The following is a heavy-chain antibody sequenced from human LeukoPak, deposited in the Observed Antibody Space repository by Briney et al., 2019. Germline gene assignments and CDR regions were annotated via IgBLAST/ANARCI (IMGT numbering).Heavy chain of an antibody. CDR3: TRDRGDGYIYFDY. J-gene: IGHJ4*02. Sequence: PGGSLRLSCAASGFSFSSYWMHWVRRAPGKGLVWVSRINSDGSSTNYADSVKGRFTISRDNAKNTQYLQMNSLRAEDTAVYYCTRDRGDGYIYFDYWGQGTLVTVSS. D-gene: IGHD5-24*01. CDR1: GFSFSSYW. V-gene: IGHV3-74*01. CDR2: INSDGSST.